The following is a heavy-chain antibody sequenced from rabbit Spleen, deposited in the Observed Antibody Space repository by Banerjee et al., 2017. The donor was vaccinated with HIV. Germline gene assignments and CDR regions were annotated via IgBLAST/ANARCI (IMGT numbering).Heavy chain of an antibody. CDR2: MNSFTGRH. CDR1: GFSFIDGYV. Sequence: QEQVVESGGGLVQPEGSLTLTCTASGFSFIDGYVVSWVRQAPGKGLEWIGSMNSFTGRHVYATWAKGRFTISKASWTTVTLQMTSLTVADTATYFCERDLVAVIGWNFNLWGPGTLVTVS. V-gene: IGHV1S45*01. J-gene: IGHJ4*01. D-gene: IGHD1-1*01. CDR3: ERDLVAVIGWNFNL.